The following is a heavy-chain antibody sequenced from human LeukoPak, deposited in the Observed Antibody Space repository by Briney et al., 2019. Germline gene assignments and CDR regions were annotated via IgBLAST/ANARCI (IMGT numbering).Heavy chain of an antibody. Sequence: PSETLSLTCTVSGRSISSSSYYWGWIRKPPGKGLERIGSIYYSGSTYYNPSLKSRVTISIDTSKNQFSLKLSSVISAYTAVYYCARQCLARGYYYYYSMEVSGEGTPVTVSS. V-gene: IGHV4-39*01. J-gene: IGHJ6*01. CDR2: IYYSGST. D-gene: IGHD3-10*01. CDR3: ARQCLARGYYYYYSMEV. CDR1: GRSISSSSYY.